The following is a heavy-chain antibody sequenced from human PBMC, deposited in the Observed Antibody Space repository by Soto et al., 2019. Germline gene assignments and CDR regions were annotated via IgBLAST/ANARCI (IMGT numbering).Heavy chain of an antibody. V-gene: IGHV3-48*02. D-gene: IGHD6-19*01. Sequence: EVQLVESGGGWLKPGGSLRLSCAASGFPFSIYSRNWVRQAPGKGLEWFSYITGDTITIKYADSVKGRFTISRDNAKNSLYLQMNSLRDEDTAVYFCARSVEGHFDYWGQGTVVTVSS. CDR3: ARSVEGHFDY. CDR2: ITGDTITI. J-gene: IGHJ4*02. CDR1: GFPFSIYS.